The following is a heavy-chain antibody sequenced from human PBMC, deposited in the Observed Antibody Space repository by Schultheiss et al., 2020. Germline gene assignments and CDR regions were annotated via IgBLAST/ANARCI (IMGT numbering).Heavy chain of an antibody. V-gene: IGHV4-39*01. CDR3: ARPRRYYDSSGYYPDHYWYFDL. D-gene: IGHD3-22*01. Sequence: SETLSLTCTVSGGSISSSSYYWGWIRQPPGKGLEWIGSIYYSGSTYYNPSLKSRVTISVDTSKNQFSLKLSSVTAADTAVYYCARPRRYYDSSGYYPDHYWYFDLWGRGTLVTVSS. J-gene: IGHJ2*01. CDR2: IYYSGST. CDR1: GGSISSSSYY.